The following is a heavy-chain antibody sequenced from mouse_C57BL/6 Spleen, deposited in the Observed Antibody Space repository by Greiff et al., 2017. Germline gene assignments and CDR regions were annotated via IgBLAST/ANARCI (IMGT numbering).Heavy chain of an antibody. CDR2: IYPGDGDT. Sequence: ESGPELVKPGASVKISCKASGYAFSSSWMNWVKQRPGKGLEWIGRIYPGDGDTNYNGKFKGKATLTADKSSSTAYMQLSSLTSEDSAVYFCAREGSTMITFDYWGQGTTLTVSS. CDR1: GYAFSSSW. CDR3: AREGSTMITFDY. J-gene: IGHJ2*01. V-gene: IGHV1-82*01. D-gene: IGHD2-4*01.